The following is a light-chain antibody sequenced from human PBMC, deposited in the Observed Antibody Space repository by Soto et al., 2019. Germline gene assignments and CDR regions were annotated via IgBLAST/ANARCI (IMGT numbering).Light chain of an antibody. V-gene: IGKV3-11*01. J-gene: IGKJ2*01. CDR2: DAS. CDR3: QQYNEFQYT. CDR1: QSVSHS. Sequence: EVVLTQSPVTLSLSPGDRATLSCRASQSVSHSLAWYQQKPGQAPRLLIHDASSRATGIPARFSGSGSETDFTLTISSLEPEDFAVYYCQQYNEFQYTFGQGTRLDI.